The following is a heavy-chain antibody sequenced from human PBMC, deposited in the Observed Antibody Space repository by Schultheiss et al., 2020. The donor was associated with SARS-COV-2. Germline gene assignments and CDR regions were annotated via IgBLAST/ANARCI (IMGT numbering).Heavy chain of an antibody. CDR3: ARDGLNWFDP. V-gene: IGHV3-7*01. D-gene: IGHD3-10*01. J-gene: IGHJ5*02. CDR2: IKQDGSEK. Sequence: GGSLRLSCAASGFTFSHAWMSWVRQAPGKGLEWVANIKQDGSEKYYVDSVKGRFTISRDNAKNSLYLQMNSLRAEDTAVYYCARDGLNWFDPWGQGTLVTVSS. CDR1: GFTFSHAW.